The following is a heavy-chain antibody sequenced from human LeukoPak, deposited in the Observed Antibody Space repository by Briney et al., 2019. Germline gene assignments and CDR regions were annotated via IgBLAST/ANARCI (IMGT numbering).Heavy chain of an antibody. CDR1: GGSISSSY. CDR3: ARHPWALRAFDI. V-gene: IGHV4-59*08. D-gene: IGHD7-27*01. Sequence: SETLSLACSVSGGSISSSYWTGIRQPPGKGLEWIAYIYYSGSTNYNPSLKSRVTISVDTSKNQFSLKLSSVIAADTAVYYCARHPWALRAFDIWGQGTMVTVSS. CDR2: IYYSGST. J-gene: IGHJ3*02.